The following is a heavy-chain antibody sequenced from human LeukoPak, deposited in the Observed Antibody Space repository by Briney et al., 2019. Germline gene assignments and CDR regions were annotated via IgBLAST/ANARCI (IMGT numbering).Heavy chain of an antibody. V-gene: IGHV3-7*01. J-gene: IGHJ4*02. CDR1: GFTFSSYW. Sequence: PGGSLRLSCAATGFTFSSYWMGWVRQTPGKGLEWVGNINQDGGEIQYVDSVKGRFTISRDNAKSSLCLQMNSLRAEDTAVYYCARDLAYHYDSSCDWGQGTLVTVSS. CDR2: INQDGGEI. CDR3: ARDLAYHYDSSCD. D-gene: IGHD3-22*01.